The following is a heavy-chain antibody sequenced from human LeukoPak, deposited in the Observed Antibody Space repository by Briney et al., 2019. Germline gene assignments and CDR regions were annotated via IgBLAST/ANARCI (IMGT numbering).Heavy chain of an antibody. CDR1: GGSISSSDFY. CDR2: IYYSGST. J-gene: IGHJ6*03. CDR3: ARDTLGYCSSTSCSNYYYYYMDV. Sequence: SETLSLTCTVSGGSISSSDFYWGWIRQPPGKGLEWIGSIYYSGSTYSNPSLKSRVTISIDTSKNQFSLKLSAVTAADTAVYYCARDTLGYCSSTSCSNYYYYYMDVWGKGTTVTVSS. V-gene: IGHV4-39*07. D-gene: IGHD2-2*01.